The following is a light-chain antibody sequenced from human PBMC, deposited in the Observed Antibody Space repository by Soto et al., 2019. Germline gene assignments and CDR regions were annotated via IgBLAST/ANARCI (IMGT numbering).Light chain of an antibody. CDR1: QSVGRSY. V-gene: IGKV3-20*01. CDR2: SVS. Sequence: VMTHSPATLSVSPGDRSILSCRASQSVGRSYLAWYQQKPGQAPRLLISSVSKRATGIPDRFSGGGSGTDFTLTISRVEPEDFALYICQQYDGSPITFGQGTRLEIK. J-gene: IGKJ5*01. CDR3: QQYDGSPIT.